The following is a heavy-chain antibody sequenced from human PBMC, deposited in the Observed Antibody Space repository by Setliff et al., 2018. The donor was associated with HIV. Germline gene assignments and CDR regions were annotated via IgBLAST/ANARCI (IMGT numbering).Heavy chain of an antibody. CDR2: LYYGGST. CDR1: GDSISTSNSY. J-gene: IGHJ3*02. Sequence: SETLSLTCTVAGDSISTSNSYWGWVRQPPGKGLEWIGSLYYGGSTYYNPSLKSRVTISVDTSKNHFSLKLSAVTAADTAVYYCARHQVIPTVIGAFDIWGQGTVVTVSS. D-gene: IGHD3-16*02. CDR3: ARHQVIPTVIGAFDI. V-gene: IGHV4-39*01.